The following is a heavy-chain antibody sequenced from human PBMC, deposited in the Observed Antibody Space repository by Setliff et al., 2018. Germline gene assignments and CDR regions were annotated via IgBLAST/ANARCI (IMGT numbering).Heavy chain of an antibody. V-gene: IGHV4-38-2*02. D-gene: IGHD4-17*01. J-gene: IGHJ3*02. CDR2: FRPTGRT. Sequence: SETLSLTCAVSGSAIDSGHYWGWIRQPPGKGLEWIGSFRPTGRTYYNPSLKSRVTVSVDTSKKQFSLKLTSMTAADTAVYYCVRDAGDGYGVDAYAGAGFDIWGQGTMVTVSS. CDR1: GSAIDSGHY. CDR3: VRDAGDGYGVDAYAGAGFDI.